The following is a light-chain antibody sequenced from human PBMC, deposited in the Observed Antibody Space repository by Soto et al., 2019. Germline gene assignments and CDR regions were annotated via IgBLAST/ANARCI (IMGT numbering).Light chain of an antibody. V-gene: IGKV1-5*03. J-gene: IGKJ1*01. CDR3: QQYNTYPWT. CDR2: KAS. CDR1: QSISNW. Sequence: EIQMTQSPSTLSASVGDRVTITCRASQSISNWLAWYQLKPGKAPENLIYKASSLESGVPSRFSGSGSGTEFTLTISSLQPDDFATYYCQQYNTYPWTFGQGTKVEIK.